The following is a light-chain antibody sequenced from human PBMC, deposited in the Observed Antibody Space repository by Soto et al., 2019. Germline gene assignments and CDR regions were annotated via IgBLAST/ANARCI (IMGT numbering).Light chain of an antibody. V-gene: IGKV3-15*01. CDR2: GAS. CDR3: QQYNNLYT. Sequence: EIVMTQSPATLSVSPGERATLSCRASQSVSSNLAWYQQKPGQAPRLLIYGASTRATGIPARFSGSGSGTEFTLTISSLQSEEFAVYYCQQYNNLYTFGQGTKLEIK. J-gene: IGKJ2*01. CDR1: QSVSSN.